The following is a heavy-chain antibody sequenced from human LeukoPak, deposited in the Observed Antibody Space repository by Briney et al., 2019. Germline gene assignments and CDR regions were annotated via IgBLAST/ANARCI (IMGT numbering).Heavy chain of an antibody. CDR2: IKSKTDGGTI. CDR1: AFTFSKAW. J-gene: IGHJ6*03. V-gene: IGHV3-15*01. CDR3: TTAPEAGYYYYYMDV. Sequence: PGGSLRLSCAASAFTFSKAWMNWVRQAPGKGLEWVGRIKSKTDGGTIDYAAPVKGRFTIFRDDSKNTLYLQMNSLKTEDTAVYYCTTAPEAGYYYYYMDVWGKGTTVTVSS.